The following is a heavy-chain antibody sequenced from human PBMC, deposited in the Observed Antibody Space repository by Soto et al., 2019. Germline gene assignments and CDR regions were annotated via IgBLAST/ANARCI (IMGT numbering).Heavy chain of an antibody. CDR1: GGSISSSSYY. J-gene: IGHJ4*02. CDR2: IYYSGST. V-gene: IGHV4-39*01. CDR3: ALDGNTAMVNLN. D-gene: IGHD5-18*01. Sequence: SETLSLTCTVSGGSISSSSYYWGWIRQPPGKGLEWIGSIYYSGSTYYNPSLKSRVTISVDTSKNQFSLKLSSVTAADTAVYYCALDGNTAMVNLNWGQGTLVTSPQ.